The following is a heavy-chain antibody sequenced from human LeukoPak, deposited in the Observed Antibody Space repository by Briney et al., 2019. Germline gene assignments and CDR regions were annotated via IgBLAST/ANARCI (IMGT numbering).Heavy chain of an antibody. V-gene: IGHV3-23*01. CDR3: TKGVSGYGSGRPFDY. CDR1: GFTFSSYA. D-gene: IGHD3-10*01. J-gene: IGHJ4*02. CDR2: ISDSGTST. Sequence: GGSLRLSCAASGFTFSSYAMIWVRQAPGKGLEWVSLISDSGTSTYYPDSVKGRFTISRDNSKNTVYLQMNSLRAEDTAVYYCTKGVSGYGSGRPFDYWGQGTLVTVSS.